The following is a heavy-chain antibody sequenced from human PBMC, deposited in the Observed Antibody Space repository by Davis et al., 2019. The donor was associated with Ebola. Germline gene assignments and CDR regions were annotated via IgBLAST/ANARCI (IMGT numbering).Heavy chain of an antibody. CDR2: ISYDGSNK. J-gene: IGHJ6*02. V-gene: IGHV3-30*03. D-gene: IGHD4-17*01. Sequence: GESLKISCAASGFTFSSYGMHWVRQAPGKGLEWVAVISYDGSNKYYADSVKGRFTISRDNSKNTLYLHMNSLRAEDTAVYYCARDSDYGYYHGMDVWGQGTTVTVSS. CDR3: ARDSDYGYYHGMDV. CDR1: GFTFSSYG.